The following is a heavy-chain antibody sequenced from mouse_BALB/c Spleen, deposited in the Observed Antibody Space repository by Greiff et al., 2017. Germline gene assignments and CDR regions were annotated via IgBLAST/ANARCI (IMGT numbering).Heavy chain of an antibody. D-gene: IGHD2-2*01. CDR3: ARGGYDENYAMDY. CDR1: GFTFSDYY. V-gene: IGHV5-4*02. CDR2: ISDGGSYT. Sequence: EVMLVESGGGLVKPGGSLKLSCAASGFTFSDYYMYWVRQTPEKRLEWVATISDGGSYTYYPDSVKGRFTISRDNAKNNLYLQMSSLKSEDTAMYYCARGGYDENYAMDYWGQGTSVTVSS. J-gene: IGHJ4*01.